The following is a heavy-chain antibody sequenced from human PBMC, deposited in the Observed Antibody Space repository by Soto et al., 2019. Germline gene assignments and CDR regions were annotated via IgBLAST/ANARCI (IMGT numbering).Heavy chain of an antibody. CDR2: IIPIFGTA. D-gene: IGHD5-18*01. Sequence: ASVKVSCKASGGTFSSYAIGWVRQAPGQGLEWMGGIIPIFGTANYAQKFQGRVTITADESTSTAYMELSSLRSEDTAVYYCARVVDTAMVKPYYYYYYGMDVWGQGTTVTVSS. V-gene: IGHV1-69*13. J-gene: IGHJ6*02. CDR1: GGTFSSYA. CDR3: ARVVDTAMVKPYYYYYYGMDV.